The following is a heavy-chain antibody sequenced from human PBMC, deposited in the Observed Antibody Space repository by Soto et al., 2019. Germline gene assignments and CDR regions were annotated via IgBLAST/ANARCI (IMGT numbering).Heavy chain of an antibody. CDR1: GFTFSKFA. J-gene: IGHJ3*02. Sequence: EVQLLESGGGLVQPGGSLRLSCAASGFTFSKFAVSWVRQAPGKGLEWVSAISGDGDSSFYVDSVKGRFTISRDNSKNTLYLQMNNLRGDDSAMYYCESDWGDDSAYYEAFQIWGQGTMVSVSS. CDR2: ISGDGDSS. V-gene: IGHV3-23*01. CDR3: ESDWGDDSAYYEAFQI. D-gene: IGHD3-22*01.